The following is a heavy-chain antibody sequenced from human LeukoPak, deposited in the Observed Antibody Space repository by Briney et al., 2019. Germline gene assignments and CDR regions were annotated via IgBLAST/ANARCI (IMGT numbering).Heavy chain of an antibody. J-gene: IGHJ6*03. CDR2: IYTSGST. Sequence: SETLSLTCTVSGGSISSYYWSWIRQPAGKGLEWIGRIYTSGSTNYNPSLKSRVTMSVDTSKNQFSLKLSSVTAADTAVYYCARGTTVAYYYYYYMDVWGKGTTVTISS. CDR1: GGSISSYY. V-gene: IGHV4-4*07. D-gene: IGHD4-23*01. CDR3: ARGTTVAYYYYYYMDV.